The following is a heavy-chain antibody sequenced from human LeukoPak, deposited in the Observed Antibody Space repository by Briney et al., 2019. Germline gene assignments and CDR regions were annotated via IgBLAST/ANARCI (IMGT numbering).Heavy chain of an antibody. V-gene: IGHV3-21*01. CDR2: ISSSSSYI. J-gene: IGHJ3*02. Sequence: EGSLRLSCAASGFTFSSYSMNWVRLAPGKGLEWVSSISSSSSYIYYADSVKGRFTISRDNAKNSLHLQMNSLRAEDTAVYYCARASGDDAFDIWGQGTMVTVSS. CDR1: GFTFSSYS. D-gene: IGHD3-10*01. CDR3: ARASGDDAFDI.